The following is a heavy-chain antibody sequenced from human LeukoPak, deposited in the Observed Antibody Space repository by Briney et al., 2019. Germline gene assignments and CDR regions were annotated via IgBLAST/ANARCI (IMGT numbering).Heavy chain of an antibody. V-gene: IGHV1-18*01. J-gene: IGHJ3*02. Sequence: ASVKVSCKASGYTFTSYGISWVRQAPGQGLEWMGWISAYNGNTNYAQKLQGRVTMTTDTSTSTAYMELRSLRSDDTAVYYCARDGGRDYDFWSGHAGAFDIWGQGTMVTVSS. CDR1: GYTFTSYG. D-gene: IGHD3-3*01. CDR3: ARDGGRDYDFWSGHAGAFDI. CDR2: ISAYNGNT.